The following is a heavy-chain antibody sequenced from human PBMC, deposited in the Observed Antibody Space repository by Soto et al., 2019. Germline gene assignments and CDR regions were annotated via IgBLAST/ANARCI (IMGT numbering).Heavy chain of an antibody. CDR3: ARSKALAVAGTSPYNWFDP. D-gene: IGHD6-19*01. CDR2: INPNSGGT. J-gene: IGHJ5*02. V-gene: IGHV1-2*04. CDR1: GYTFPGYY. Sequence: ASVRVSCKASGYTFPGYYMHWVRQAPGQGLEWMGWINPNSGGTNYAQKFQGWVTMTRDTSISTAYMELSRLRSDDTAVYYCARSKALAVAGTSPYNWFDPWGQGTLVTVSS.